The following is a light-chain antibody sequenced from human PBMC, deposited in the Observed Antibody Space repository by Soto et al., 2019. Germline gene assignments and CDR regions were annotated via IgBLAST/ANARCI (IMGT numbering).Light chain of an antibody. CDR3: AAWDDSLKGCV. CDR2: SND. Sequence: QSVLTQPPSASGTPGQRVTISCSGSSSNIGSNTVNWYRQLPGTAPKLLIYSNDQRPSGVPDRFSGSKSGTSGFLAISGLQSEDEADYYCAAWDDSLKGCVFGGGTKLTVL. J-gene: IGLJ3*02. CDR1: SSNIGSNT. V-gene: IGLV1-44*01.